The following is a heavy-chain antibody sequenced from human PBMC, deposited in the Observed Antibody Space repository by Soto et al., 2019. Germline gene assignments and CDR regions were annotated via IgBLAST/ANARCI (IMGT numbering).Heavy chain of an antibody. V-gene: IGHV3-33*01. Sequence: PGGSLRLSCAASGFTFSSYGMHWVRQAPGKGLEWVAVIWYDGSNKYYADSVKGRFTISRDNSKNTLYLQMNSPRAEDTAVYYCARDQKSITIFGVALRDYYGMDVWGQGTTVTVSS. CDR2: IWYDGSNK. CDR3: ARDQKSITIFGVALRDYYGMDV. D-gene: IGHD3-3*01. J-gene: IGHJ6*02. CDR1: GFTFSSYG.